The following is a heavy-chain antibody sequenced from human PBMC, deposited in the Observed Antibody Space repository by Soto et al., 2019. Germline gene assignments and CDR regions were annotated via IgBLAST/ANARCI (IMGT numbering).Heavy chain of an antibody. V-gene: IGHV4-31*03. CDR1: GGSISSGGYY. CDR2: IYYSGST. CDR3: ARGSGSSESDLPFDY. J-gene: IGHJ4*02. Sequence: SETLSLTCTVSGGSISSGGYYWSRIRQHPGKGLEWIGYIYYSGSTYYNPSLKSRVTISVDTSKNQFSLKLSSVTAADTAVYYCARGSGSSESDLPFDYWGQGTLVTVSS. D-gene: IGHD1-26*01.